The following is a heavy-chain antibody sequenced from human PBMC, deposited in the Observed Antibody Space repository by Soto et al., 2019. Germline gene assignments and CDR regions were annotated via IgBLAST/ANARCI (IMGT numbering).Heavy chain of an antibody. D-gene: IGHD1-7*01. CDR2: IYYSGST. J-gene: IGHJ6*02. Sequence: SEPLSLPCTVSGGSISSYYWSWIRQPPGKGLEWIGYIYYSGSTNYNPSLKSRVTISVDTSKNQFSLKLSSVTAADTAVYYCARVRTGTTADYYYGMDVWGQGTTVTVSS. V-gene: IGHV4-59*01. CDR3: ARVRTGTTADYYYGMDV. CDR1: GGSISSYY.